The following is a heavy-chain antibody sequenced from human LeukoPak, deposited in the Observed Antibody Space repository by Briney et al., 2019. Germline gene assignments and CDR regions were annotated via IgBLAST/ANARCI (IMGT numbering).Heavy chain of an antibody. CDR1: GFTFSSYW. J-gene: IGHJ4*02. Sequence: GGSLRLSCAASGFTFSSYWMSWVRQAPGKGLEWVANIKQDGSEKHYVDSVKGRFTISRDNAKNSLYLQMNSLRAEDTAVYYCAREMGVAAAGTHTDYWGQGTLVTVSS. CDR2: IKQDGSEK. D-gene: IGHD6-13*01. CDR3: AREMGVAAAGTHTDY. V-gene: IGHV3-7*01.